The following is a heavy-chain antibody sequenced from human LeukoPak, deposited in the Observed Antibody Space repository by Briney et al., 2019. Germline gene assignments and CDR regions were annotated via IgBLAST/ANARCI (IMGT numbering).Heavy chain of an antibody. V-gene: IGHV1-18*01. CDR2: ISAYNGNT. D-gene: IGHD3-10*01. CDR1: GYTFTSYG. J-gene: IGHJ4*02. CDR3: ARDLMDGSWGVRGVLCGYFDY. Sequence: GASVKVSCKASGYTFTSYGISWVRQAPGQGLEWMGWISAYNGNTNYAHKLQGRVTMTRDTSTSTVYMELSSLRSEDTAVYYCARDLMDGSWGVRGVLCGYFDYWGQGTLVTVSS.